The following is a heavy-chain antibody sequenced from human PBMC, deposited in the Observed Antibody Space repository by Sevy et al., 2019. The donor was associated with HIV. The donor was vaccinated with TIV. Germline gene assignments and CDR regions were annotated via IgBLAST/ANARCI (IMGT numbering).Heavy chain of an antibody. CDR1: GGSISSYY. J-gene: IGHJ3*02. V-gene: IGHV4-59*01. Sequence: SETLSLTCTVSGGSISSYYWSWIRQPPGKGLERIGYIYYSGSTNYNPSLKSRVTISVDTSKNQFSLKLSSVTAADTAVYYCARLSGNYDFWSGYADAFDIWGQGTMVTVSS. CDR2: IYYSGST. D-gene: IGHD3-3*01. CDR3: ARLSGNYDFWSGYADAFDI.